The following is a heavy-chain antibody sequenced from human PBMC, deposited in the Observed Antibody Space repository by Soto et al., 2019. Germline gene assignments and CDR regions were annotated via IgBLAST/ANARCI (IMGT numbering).Heavy chain of an antibody. CDR1: GDSISRGGYS. D-gene: IGHD6-6*01. V-gene: IGHV4-30-2*01. CDR3: ARGSSSYYDYGMDV. J-gene: IGHJ6*02. Sequence: SETLSLTCAVSGDSISRGGYSWTWIRQPPGKALEWIGNIYDSGSTSYNPSLKSRVTMSVDTSKNQFSLRLTSVTAADTAVYFCARGSSSYYDYGMDVWGQGATVTVSS. CDR2: IYDSGST.